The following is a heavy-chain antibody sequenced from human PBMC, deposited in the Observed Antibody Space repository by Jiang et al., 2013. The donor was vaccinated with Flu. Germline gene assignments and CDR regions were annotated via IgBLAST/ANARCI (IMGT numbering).Heavy chain of an antibody. CDR3: ARVEPKYYESSGYSPFGY. Sequence: FGIANYAHMLQGRVTITVDESTSTVYLDLRRLRSEDTAVYYCARVEPKYYESSGYSPFGYWGQGTLVTVSS. J-gene: IGHJ4*02. D-gene: IGHD3-22*01. CDR2: FGIA. V-gene: IGHV1-69*01.